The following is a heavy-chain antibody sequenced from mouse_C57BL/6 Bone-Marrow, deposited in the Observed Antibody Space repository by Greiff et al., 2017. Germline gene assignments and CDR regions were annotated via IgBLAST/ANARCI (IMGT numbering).Heavy chain of an antibody. Sequence: QVQLKESGPGILQSSQTLSLTCSFSGFSLSTSGMGVSWIRQPSGKGLEWLAHIYWDDDNRYNPSLESRPPISKDTSSNQVFLKITSVDTADTATYDCARSYYGSSLYWYFDVWGTGTTVTVSS. D-gene: IGHD1-1*01. J-gene: IGHJ1*03. CDR1: GFSLSTSGMG. CDR3: ARSYYGSSLYWYFDV. V-gene: IGHV8-12*01. CDR2: IYWDDDN.